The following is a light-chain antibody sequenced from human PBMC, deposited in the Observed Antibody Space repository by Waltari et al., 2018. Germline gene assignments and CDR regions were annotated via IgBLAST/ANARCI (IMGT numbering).Light chain of an antibody. CDR1: SNDVGTYTY. CDR3: SSYTESGARV. Sequence: QSGLTQPASVSGSPGQSITISCTGTSNDVGTYTYVSWYQHHPDRAPLLLIYEVYNRPAVMSTLFSGSSAGTTASLTIAGLLAEDEAVYYCSSYTESGARVFGGGTKVTV. V-gene: IGLV2-14*01. CDR2: EVY. J-gene: IGLJ2*01.